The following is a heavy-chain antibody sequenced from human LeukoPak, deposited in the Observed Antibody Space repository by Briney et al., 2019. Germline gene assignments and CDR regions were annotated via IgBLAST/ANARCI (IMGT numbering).Heavy chain of an antibody. V-gene: IGHV1-18*04. CDR2: ISTYNGNT. CDR3: ARDRRPLGYFDY. D-gene: IGHD6-6*01. Sequence: ASVKVSCKASGYTFTSYGISWVRQAPGQGLEWMGWISTYNGNTNYAQKVQGRVTMTTDTSTSTAYMELRSLRSDDTAVYYCARDRRPLGYFDYWGQGTLVTVSS. CDR1: GYTFTSYG. J-gene: IGHJ4*02.